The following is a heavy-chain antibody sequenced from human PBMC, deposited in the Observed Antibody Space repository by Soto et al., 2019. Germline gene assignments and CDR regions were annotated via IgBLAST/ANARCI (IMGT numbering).Heavy chain of an antibody. CDR2: INPSDSHT. V-gene: IGHV5-10-1*03. J-gene: IGHJ4*02. CDR1: GYSFTNHW. CDR3: ARHASYYVSSCYVGSY. D-gene: IGHD3-22*01. Sequence: EVQLVQSGAEVKKPGESLKISCQGSGYSFTNHWITWVRQMPGKGLEWMGRINPSDSHTNYSPSFQGHVTMSVDKYISTAYLQWSSMKASDTARYYCARHASYYVSSCYVGSYWGQGTLVIVSS.